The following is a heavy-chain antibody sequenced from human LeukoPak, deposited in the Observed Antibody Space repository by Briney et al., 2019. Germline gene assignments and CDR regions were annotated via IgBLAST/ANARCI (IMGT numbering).Heavy chain of an antibody. CDR2: ISSSSSSTI. CDR3: ARMAGDTSSWTYYFDY. Sequence: PGGSLRLSCAASGFTFSSYSMNWVRQAPGKGLEWVSYISSSSSSTIYYADSVKGRFTISRDNAKNPLYLQMNSLRAEDTAVYYCARMAGDTSSWTYYFDYWGQGTLVTVSS. CDR1: GFTFSSYS. J-gene: IGHJ4*02. D-gene: IGHD6-13*01. V-gene: IGHV3-48*01.